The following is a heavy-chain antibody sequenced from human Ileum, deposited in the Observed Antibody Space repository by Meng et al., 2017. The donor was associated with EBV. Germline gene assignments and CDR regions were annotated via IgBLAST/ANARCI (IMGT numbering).Heavy chain of an antibody. CDR2: MYDSDSGKA. Sequence: QVRRQESGPGLWKPSETLSLSCSVSGASVSSGGYHWSWIRQPPGKGLEWIGCMYDSDSGKAKYNPSLNSRVIISLDTSKNHFVLKLTSVTAADTAVYYCAYYTAGRGGVGSWGQGTLVTVSS. CDR3: AYYTAGRGGVGS. CDR1: GASVSSGGYH. D-gene: IGHD2-8*02. J-gene: IGHJ4*02. V-gene: IGHV4-61*03.